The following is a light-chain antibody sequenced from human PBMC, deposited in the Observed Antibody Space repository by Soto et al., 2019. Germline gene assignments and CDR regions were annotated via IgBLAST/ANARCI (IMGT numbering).Light chain of an antibody. V-gene: IGLV1-44*01. CDR2: SNN. J-gene: IGLJ2*01. CDR1: SSNIGSNT. CDR3: AAWDDSLNVL. Sequence: QSVLTQPPSASGTPGQRVTISCSGSSSNIGSNTVNWYQQLPGMAPKLLIYSNNQRPSGVPDRFSGSKSGTSASLAISGLQSEDEADYYCAAWDDSLNVLFGGGTKVTVL.